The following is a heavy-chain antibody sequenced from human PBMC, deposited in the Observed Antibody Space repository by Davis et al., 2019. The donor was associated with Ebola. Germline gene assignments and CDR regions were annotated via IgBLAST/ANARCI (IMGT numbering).Heavy chain of an antibody. D-gene: IGHD3-10*01. Sequence: TLSLTCPVSGGSVTSYYWSWIRQPPGKALEWLALIYWDDDKRYRPSLKSRLTITKDTSKNQVVLTMINMDPVDTATYYCAHRLGRFGEWNFDYWGLGTLVTVSS. V-gene: IGHV2-5*08. CDR1: GGSVTSYY. CDR2: IYWDDDK. CDR3: AHRLGRFGEWNFDY. J-gene: IGHJ4*02.